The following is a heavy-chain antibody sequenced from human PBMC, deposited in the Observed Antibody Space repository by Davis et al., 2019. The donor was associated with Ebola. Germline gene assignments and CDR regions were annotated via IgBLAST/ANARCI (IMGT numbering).Heavy chain of an antibody. CDR2: MNPNSGNT. CDR1: GYTFTNYD. J-gene: IGHJ4*02. Sequence: AASVKVSCKASGYTFTNYDINWVRQATGQGLEWMGWMNPNSGNTGYAQKFQGRVSMTRNTSISTAYMELGSLRSEDTAEYYCARGSRGAPIDYWGQGTLVTVSS. CDR3: ARGSRGAPIDY. V-gene: IGHV1-8*01. D-gene: IGHD2-15*01.